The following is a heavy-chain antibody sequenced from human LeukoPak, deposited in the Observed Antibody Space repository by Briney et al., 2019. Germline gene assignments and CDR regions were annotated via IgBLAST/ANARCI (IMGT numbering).Heavy chain of an antibody. D-gene: IGHD3-10*01. CDR2: INHSGST. J-gene: IGHJ4*02. CDR3: ARGSRLLWFREASYYFDY. V-gene: IGHV4-34*01. Sequence: PSETLSLTCAVYGGSFSGYYWSWIRQPPGKGLEWIGEINHSGSTNYNPSLKSRVTISVDTSKNQFSLKLSSVAAADTAVYYCARGSRLLWFREASYYFDYWGQGILVTVSS. CDR1: GGSFSGYY.